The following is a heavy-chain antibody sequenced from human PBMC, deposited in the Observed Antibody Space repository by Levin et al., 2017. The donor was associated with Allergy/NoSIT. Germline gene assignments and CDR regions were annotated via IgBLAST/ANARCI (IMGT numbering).Heavy chain of an antibody. D-gene: IGHD3-3*01. Sequence: GGSLRLSCAASGFTFSSYAMHWVRQAPGKGLEWVAVISYDGSNKYYADSVKGRFTISRDNSKNTLYLQMNSLRAEDTAVYYCARESGTPDYDFWSGYPTYYYYGMDVWGQGTTVTVSS. CDR1: GFTFSSYA. V-gene: IGHV3-30-3*01. CDR2: ISYDGSNK. CDR3: ARESGTPDYDFWSGYPTYYYYGMDV. J-gene: IGHJ6*02.